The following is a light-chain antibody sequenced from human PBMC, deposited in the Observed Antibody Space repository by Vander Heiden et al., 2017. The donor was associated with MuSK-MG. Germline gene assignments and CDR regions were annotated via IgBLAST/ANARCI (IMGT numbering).Light chain of an antibody. CDR3: QAWDSSHVV. CDR1: KLGDKY. V-gene: IGLV3-1*01. J-gene: IGLJ2*01. CDR2: QDS. Sequence: SYELTQPPSVSVSPGQTASITCSGDKLGDKYACWYQQKPGQSPVLVIYQDSKRPSGIPERFSGSNSGNTATLNISGTQAMDEADYYCQAWDSSHVVFGGGTKLTVL.